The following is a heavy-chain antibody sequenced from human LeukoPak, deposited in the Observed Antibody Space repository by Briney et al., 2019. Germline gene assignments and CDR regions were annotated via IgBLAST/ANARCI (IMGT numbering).Heavy chain of an antibody. CDR2: ISYDGSNK. D-gene: IGHD1-26*01. J-gene: IGHJ4*02. CDR1: GFTFSSYA. Sequence: PGGSLRLSCAASGFTFSSYAMYWVRQAPGKGLEWVAVISYDGSNKYYADSVKGRFTISRDNSKNTLYLQMNSLRAEDTAVYYCAKDPRRGVGFVGATFDYWGQGTLVSVSS. CDR3: AKDPRRGVGFVGATFDY. V-gene: IGHV3-30*04.